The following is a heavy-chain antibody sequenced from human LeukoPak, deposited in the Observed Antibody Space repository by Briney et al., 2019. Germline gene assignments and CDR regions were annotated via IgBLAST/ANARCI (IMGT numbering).Heavy chain of an antibody. Sequence: SVKVSCKASGGTFSSYAISWVRQAPGQGLEWMGGIIPIFGTANYAQKFQGRVTITADESTSTAYMELSSLRSEDTAVYYRASYGSGSYRFDPWGQGTLVTVSS. J-gene: IGHJ5*02. CDR3: ASYGSGSYRFDP. D-gene: IGHD3-10*01. CDR2: IIPIFGTA. CDR1: GGTFSSYA. V-gene: IGHV1-69*13.